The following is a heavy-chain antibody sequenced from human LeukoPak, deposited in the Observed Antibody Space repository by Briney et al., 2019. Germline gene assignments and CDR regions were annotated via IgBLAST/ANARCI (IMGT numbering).Heavy chain of an antibody. CDR2: TGNKSNSFTA. J-gene: IGHJ4*02. Sequence: GESLRLSCAASGFTFSDRYMDWVRKAPGQGMELVGRTGNKSNSFTAEYAASVRGRFTISRDDSKNSLYLQMNRLKTGATAVYYCARVGYAVYYFDYWGQGTLVTVSS. CDR3: ARVGYAVYYFDY. D-gene: IGHD1-1*01. V-gene: IGHV3-72*01. CDR1: GFTFSDRY.